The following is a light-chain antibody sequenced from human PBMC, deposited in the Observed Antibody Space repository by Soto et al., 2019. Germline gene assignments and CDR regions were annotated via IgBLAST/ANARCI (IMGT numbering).Light chain of an antibody. CDR3: MQALQTPPT. CDR2: LGS. Sequence: DLVMTQSPLSLPVTPGEPASISCRSSQSLLHSNGYNYLDWYLQKPGQSPQLLIYLGSNRASGVPDRFSGSGSGTDFTLKISRVEAEDVGVYYCMQALQTPPTFGGGTKVEFK. J-gene: IGKJ4*01. V-gene: IGKV2-28*01. CDR1: QSLLHSNGYNY.